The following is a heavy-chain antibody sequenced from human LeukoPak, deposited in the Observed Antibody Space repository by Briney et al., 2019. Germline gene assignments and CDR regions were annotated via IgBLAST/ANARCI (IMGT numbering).Heavy chain of an antibody. CDR1: TDSISSNIYY. V-gene: IGHV4-39*07. Sequence: PSETLSLTCTVSTDSISSNIYYWGWLRQPPGKGLEWIGSFYYGGTTYYNPSLKSRVTISVDKSKNQFSLKLSSVTAADTAVYHCARDHYYDSGGYYSGSGGNWFDPWGQGTLVTVSS. CDR2: FYYGGTT. CDR3: ARDHYYDSGGYYSGSGGNWFDP. D-gene: IGHD3-22*01. J-gene: IGHJ5*02.